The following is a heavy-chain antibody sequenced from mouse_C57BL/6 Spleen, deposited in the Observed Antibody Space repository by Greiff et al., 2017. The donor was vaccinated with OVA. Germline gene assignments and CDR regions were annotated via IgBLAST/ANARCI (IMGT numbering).Heavy chain of an antibody. CDR2: INYDGSST. J-gene: IGHJ4*01. V-gene: IGHV5-16*01. Sequence: DVQLVESEGGLVQPGSSMKLSCTASGFTFSDYYMAWVRQVPEKGLEWVANINYDGSSTYYLDPLKSRFILSRDHAKHILYLKMSSLQSEDTATYYCARELLYAMDYWGQGTSVTVSS. CDR3: ARELLYAMDY. CDR1: GFTFSDYY.